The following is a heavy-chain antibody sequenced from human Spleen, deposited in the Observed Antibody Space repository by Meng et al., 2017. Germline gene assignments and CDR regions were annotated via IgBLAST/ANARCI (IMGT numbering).Heavy chain of an antibody. CDR1: GYTFTSYD. Sequence: ASVKVSCKASGYTFTSYDINWVRQATGQGLEWMGWMNPNSGNTGYAQKFQGRVTMTRNTSISTAYMELSRLRSDDTAVYYCATDSRYFGYYYYGMDVWGQGTTVTVSS. J-gene: IGHJ6*02. D-gene: IGHD3-9*01. CDR2: MNPNSGNT. V-gene: IGHV1-8*02. CDR3: ATDSRYFGYYYYGMDV.